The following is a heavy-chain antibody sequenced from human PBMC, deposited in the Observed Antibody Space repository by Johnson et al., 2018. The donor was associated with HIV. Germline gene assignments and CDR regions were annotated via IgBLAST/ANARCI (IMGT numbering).Heavy chain of an antibody. CDR1: GFTFSSYG. CDR2: IWYDGSNK. J-gene: IGHJ3*02. D-gene: IGHD5-18*01. Sequence: QVKLVESVGGVVQPGRSLRLSCAASGFTFSSYGMHWVRQAPGKGLEWVAVIWYDGSNKYYADSVKGRFTISRDNSKNTLYLQMNSLRAEETAVYYCASTKGIQLWLDAFDIWGQGTMVTVSS. CDR3: ASTKGIQLWLDAFDI. V-gene: IGHV3-33*01.